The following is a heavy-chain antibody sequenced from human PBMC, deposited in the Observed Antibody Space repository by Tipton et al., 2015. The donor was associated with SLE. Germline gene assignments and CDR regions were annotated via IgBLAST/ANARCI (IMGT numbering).Heavy chain of an antibody. CDR3: ARDWGSGSYFDY. V-gene: IGHV4-34*01. J-gene: IGHJ4*02. D-gene: IGHD6-19*01. Sequence: TLSLTCAVYGGSFSGYYWSWIRQPPGKGLEWIGEINHSGSTNYNPSLKSRVTISVDTSKNQFSLKLSSVTAADTAVYYCARDWGSGSYFDYWGQGTLVTVSS. CDR2: INHSGST. CDR1: GGSFSGYY.